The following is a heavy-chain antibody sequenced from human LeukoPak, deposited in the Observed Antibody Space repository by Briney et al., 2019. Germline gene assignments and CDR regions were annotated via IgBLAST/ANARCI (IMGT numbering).Heavy chain of an antibody. CDR3: ARYLGRSGYIHIHTFDY. CDR2: ISAYNGNT. V-gene: IGHV1-18*01. D-gene: IGHD3-3*01. J-gene: IGHJ4*02. Sequence: ASVKVSCKASGYTFTSYGISWVRQAPGQGLEWMGWISAYNGNTNYAQKLQGRVTMTTDTSTSTAYMELRSLRSDDTAVYYCARYLGRSGYIHIHTFDYWGQGTLVTVSS. CDR1: GYTFTSYG.